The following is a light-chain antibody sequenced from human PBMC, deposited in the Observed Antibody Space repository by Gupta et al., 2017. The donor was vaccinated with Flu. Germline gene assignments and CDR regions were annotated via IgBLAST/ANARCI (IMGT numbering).Light chain of an antibody. CDR1: HEISNF. J-gene: IGKJ2*02. Sequence: DTQMSQSPCSLSASVGDRVTITCRASHEISNFLAWYQQKPGKVPKLVIYAASTVKSGISSRFSSSGSGTDFTLTISNLRPEDVATYYCQKYDNALRTFGQGTKLEIK. V-gene: IGKV1-27*01. CDR3: QKYDNALRT. CDR2: AAS.